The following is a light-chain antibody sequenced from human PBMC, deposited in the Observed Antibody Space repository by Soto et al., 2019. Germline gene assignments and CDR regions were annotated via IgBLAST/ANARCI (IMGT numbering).Light chain of an antibody. V-gene: IGKV3-20*01. CDR1: QSVSSSY. J-gene: IGKJ1*01. CDR2: GAS. CDR3: QQYGSSPWT. Sequence: EIVLTHSPGTLSLSPVEVATLSCMASQSVSSSYLAWYQQKFGQAPRLLIYGASSRDTGIPERFSGSGSGTDFTLTISRLEPEDFAVYYCQQYGSSPWTFGQGTKVDIK.